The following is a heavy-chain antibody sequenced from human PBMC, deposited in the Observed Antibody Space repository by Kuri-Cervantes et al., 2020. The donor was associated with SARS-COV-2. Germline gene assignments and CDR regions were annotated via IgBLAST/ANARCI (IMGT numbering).Heavy chain of an antibody. Sequence: GSSLKISCAASGFTFSCYAVSWVRQAPGKGLEWVSAITGSGGSTYYADSVKGRFTISSDNSKNTLYLQMNSLRAEDTAVYYCVRDGDHWNFDYWGQGTLVTVSS. J-gene: IGHJ4*02. D-gene: IGHD1-1*01. V-gene: IGHV3-23*01. CDR3: VRDGDHWNFDY. CDR2: ITGSGGST. CDR1: GFTFSCYA.